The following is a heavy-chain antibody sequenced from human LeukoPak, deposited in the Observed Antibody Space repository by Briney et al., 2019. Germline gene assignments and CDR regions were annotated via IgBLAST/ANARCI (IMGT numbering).Heavy chain of an antibody. Sequence: PGGSLRLSCAASGFTFSSYTMTWVRQAPGKGLEWVSSISSSSSYIYYADSVKGRFTISRDNAKNSLYLQMNSLRAEDTAVYYCARAPGPYSSGWSGDYWGQGTLVTVSS. J-gene: IGHJ4*02. CDR2: ISSSSSYI. CDR3: ARAPGPYSSGWSGDY. CDR1: GFTFSSYT. V-gene: IGHV3-21*01. D-gene: IGHD6-19*01.